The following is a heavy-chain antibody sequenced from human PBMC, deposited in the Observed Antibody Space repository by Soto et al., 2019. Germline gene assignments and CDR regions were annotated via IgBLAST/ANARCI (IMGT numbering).Heavy chain of an antibody. CDR3: ARAGSRFLEGLSAPYYSYTDV. CDR1: GGSVSIYY. CDR2: IYYSGST. V-gene: IGHV4-59*08. Sequence: PSETLYLTCAVSGGSVSIYYWSGIRQPPGKGLEWIGYIYYSGSTNYNPSLKSRVTISVDTSKNQFSLKLSSVTAADTAVYYCARAGSRFLEGLSAPYYSYTDVWGKGTTVTVSS. J-gene: IGHJ6*03. D-gene: IGHD3-3*01.